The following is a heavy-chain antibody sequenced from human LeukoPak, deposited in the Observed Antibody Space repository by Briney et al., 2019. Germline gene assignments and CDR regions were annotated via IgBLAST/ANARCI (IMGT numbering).Heavy chain of an antibody. CDR1: GGSISSSSYY. Sequence: SDTLSLTCTVSGGSISSSSYYWGWIRQSPGKGLEWIGRIYYSGSTYYNPSLKSRVTISVDTSKNQFSLKLRSVTAADTAVYYCARAGGVRGVIWGQGTTVTVSS. V-gene: IGHV4-39*01. CDR3: ARAGGVRGVI. CDR2: IYYSGST. D-gene: IGHD3-10*01. J-gene: IGHJ6*02.